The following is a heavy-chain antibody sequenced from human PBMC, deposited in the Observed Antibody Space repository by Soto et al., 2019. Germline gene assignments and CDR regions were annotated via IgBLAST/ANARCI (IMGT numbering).Heavy chain of an antibody. D-gene: IGHD3-22*01. Sequence: GGSLRLACAAAGFTFSDYYMSWIRQAPGKGLEWVANIKPDGSQKWYVDSVKGRFTISRDNAKKSLYLQMNSLRAEDTAVYYCARGDYYDTSGPFSDAFDIWGQGTMVTVSS. CDR1: GFTFSDYY. CDR3: ARGDYYDTSGPFSDAFDI. J-gene: IGHJ3*02. V-gene: IGHV3-7*04. CDR2: IKPDGSQK.